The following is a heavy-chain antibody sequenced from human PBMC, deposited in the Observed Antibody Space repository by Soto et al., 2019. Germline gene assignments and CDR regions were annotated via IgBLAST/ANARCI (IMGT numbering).Heavy chain of an antibody. CDR3: VRHEAQYWNDVAFDI. CDR2: IYPGDSDT. V-gene: IGHV5-51*01. CDR1: GYSFTSYW. D-gene: IGHD1-1*01. J-gene: IGHJ3*02. Sequence: GESLKISCKGSGYSFTSYWIGWVRQMPGKGLEWMGIIYPGDSDTRYSPSFQGQVTISADKSISTAYLQWSSLKASDTAMYYCVRHEAQYWNDVAFDIWGQGTMVTVSS.